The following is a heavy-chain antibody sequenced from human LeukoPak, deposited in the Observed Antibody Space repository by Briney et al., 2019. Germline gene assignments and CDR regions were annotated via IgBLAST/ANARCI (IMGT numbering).Heavy chain of an antibody. CDR3: ARNNNFVGATNNDAFDI. CDR2: IYYSGST. J-gene: IGHJ3*02. V-gene: IGHV4-39*07. D-gene: IGHD1-26*01. Sequence: SETLSLTCTVSGGSISSSSYYWGWIRQPPGKGLEWIGSIYYSGSTYYNPTLKSRLTTSIDTSKSQFSLKLSSVTAADTAVYYCARNNNFVGATNNDAFDIWGQGTMVTVSP. CDR1: GGSISSSSYY.